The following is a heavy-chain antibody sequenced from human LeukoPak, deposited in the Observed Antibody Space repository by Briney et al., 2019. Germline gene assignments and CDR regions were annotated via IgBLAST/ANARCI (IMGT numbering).Heavy chain of an antibody. CDR2: INQDGSEK. J-gene: IGHJ4*02. V-gene: IGHV3-7*01. Sequence: PGGTLRLSCAASGFAFSSYWMSWVRQAPGKWLEWVTNINQDGSEKHYVDSVKGRFTISRTNANNSLHLQMNSLPPQTPALYYVARGDISVRVVLGYYFDYWGQGTLVTVSS. CDR3: ARGDISVRVVLGYYFDY. CDR1: GFAFSSYW. D-gene: IGHD3-22*01.